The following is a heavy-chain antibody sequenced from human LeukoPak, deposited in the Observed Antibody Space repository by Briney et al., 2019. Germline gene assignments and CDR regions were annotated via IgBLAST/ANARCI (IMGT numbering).Heavy chain of an antibody. CDR2: IYTSGST. V-gene: IGHV4-4*09. Sequence: KPSETLSLACSLSGDTIVGSGFYWAWIRQPPGKGLEWIGYIYTSGSTNYNPSLKSRVTISVDTSKNQFSLKLSSVTAADTAVYYCARRQTYFDYWGQGTLVTVSS. CDR1: GDTIVGSGFY. CDR3: ARRQTYFDY. J-gene: IGHJ4*02.